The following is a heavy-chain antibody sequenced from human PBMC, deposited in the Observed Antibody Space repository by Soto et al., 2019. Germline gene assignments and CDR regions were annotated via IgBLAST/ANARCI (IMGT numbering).Heavy chain of an antibody. V-gene: IGHV3-23*01. CDR2: ISANDVGT. Sequence: QAGCSLGLGCEATGCTYMNYAMTWVRQAPGKGLEWVSLISANDVGTYYAESVKTRFTISTDQSRNTVYLQMDSLRADDTAIYYCAKAKNDYNWDNRPPFDYWGQGTLVTVSS. D-gene: IGHD1-20*01. CDR1: GCTYMNYA. CDR3: AKAKNDYNWDNRPPFDY. J-gene: IGHJ4*02.